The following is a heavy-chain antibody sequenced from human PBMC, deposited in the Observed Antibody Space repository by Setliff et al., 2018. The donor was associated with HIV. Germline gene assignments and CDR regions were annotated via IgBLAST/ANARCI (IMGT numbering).Heavy chain of an antibody. CDR3: ARAGAFYDILTGPKPRYNWFDP. V-gene: IGHV4-34*01. CDR2: INHSGST. D-gene: IGHD3-9*01. Sequence: SETLSLTCVVYGGSFTNYYWSWIRQPPGKGLECIGEINHSGSTNYNPSLKSRVTISVDTSKNQFSLKLSSVTAADTAVYYCARAGAFYDILTGPKPRYNWFDPWGQGTLVTVSS. J-gene: IGHJ5*02. CDR1: GGSFTNYY.